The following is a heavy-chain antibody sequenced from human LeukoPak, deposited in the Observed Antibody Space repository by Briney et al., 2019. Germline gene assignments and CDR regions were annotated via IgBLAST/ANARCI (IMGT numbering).Heavy chain of an antibody. Sequence: GGSLRLSCTVSGFTVSSNSMSWVRQAPGKGLEWVSFIYTTGNTHNSDSVKGRFTISRDSSKNSLYLQMNSLRAEDTAVYYCARSSAYCSGDCHLDYWGQGTLVTVSS. D-gene: IGHD2-21*02. V-gene: IGHV3-53*01. CDR3: ARSSAYCSGDCHLDY. CDR1: GFTVSSNS. J-gene: IGHJ4*02. CDR2: IYTTGNT.